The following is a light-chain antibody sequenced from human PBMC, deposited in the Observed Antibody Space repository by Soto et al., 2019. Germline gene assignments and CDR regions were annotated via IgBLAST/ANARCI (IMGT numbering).Light chain of an antibody. CDR3: QQANSFPLT. V-gene: IGKV3-15*01. CDR2: GAS. CDR1: QSVSNN. Sequence: EIVMTQSPATLSVSPGEGATLSCRASQSVSNNVAWYQQKPGQAPRLLIFGASTRATGIPVRFSGSGSGTEFTLTISSLQPEDFATYYCQQANSFPLTFGGGTTGDIK. J-gene: IGKJ4*01.